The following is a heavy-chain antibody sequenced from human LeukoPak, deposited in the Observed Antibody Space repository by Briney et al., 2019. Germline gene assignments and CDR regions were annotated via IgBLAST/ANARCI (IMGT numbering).Heavy chain of an antibody. CDR1: GGSISSYY. D-gene: IGHD5-12*01. J-gene: IGHJ4*02. CDR2: ISTSGST. Sequence: SETLSLTCTVSGGSISSYYWSWIRQPAGKGPESIGHISTSGSTNYNPSLKSRVTMSVDTSKNQFSLILSSVTAADTAVYYCARDVATNGQDFDYWGQGTLVTVSS. CDR3: ARDVATNGQDFDY. V-gene: IGHV4-4*07.